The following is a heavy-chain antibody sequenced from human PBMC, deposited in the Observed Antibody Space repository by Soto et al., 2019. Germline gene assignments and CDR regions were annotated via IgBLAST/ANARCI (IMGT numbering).Heavy chain of an antibody. CDR2: ISISSSYI. V-gene: IGHV3-21*01. CDR1: GVTISSYS. CDR3: ARDRTTSAFDI. J-gene: IGHJ3*02. Sequence: AVGSLRLSCAASGVTISSYSMNWVRQATGKWLEWFSSISISSSYIYYADSVKGRFTISRDNAKNSLYLQMNSLRAEDTAVYYCARDRTTSAFDIWGQGTMVTVSS.